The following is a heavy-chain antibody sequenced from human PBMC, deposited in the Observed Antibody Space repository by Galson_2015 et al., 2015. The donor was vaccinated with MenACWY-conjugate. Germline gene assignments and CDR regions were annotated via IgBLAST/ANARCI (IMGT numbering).Heavy chain of an antibody. J-gene: IGHJ2*01. V-gene: IGHV3-74*01. CDR3: ARGPPMVRAVINWYFDL. CDR1: GLTFSTYW. CDR2: INSDGRST. Sequence: SLRLSCAASGLTFSTYWMHWVRHAPGKGLVWVSRINSDGRSTSYADSVKGRFTISRDNAKNTLYLQMNSLRAEDTAVYYCARGPPMVRAVINWYFDLWGRGSLVIVSS. D-gene: IGHD3-10*01.